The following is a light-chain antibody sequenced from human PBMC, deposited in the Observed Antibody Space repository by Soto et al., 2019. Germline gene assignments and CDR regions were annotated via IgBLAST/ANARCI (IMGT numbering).Light chain of an antibody. CDR2: QAT. Sequence: QSALTQPASVSGSPGQSITISCTGTSSDVGTYNLVSWYQQHPGKAPKLMIYQATKWPSGVSNRFSGSKSGNTASLTISGLQPEDEADYYCCSYAGGNTWVFGGGTQLTVL. J-gene: IGLJ3*02. V-gene: IGLV2-23*01. CDR3: CSYAGGNTWV. CDR1: SSDVGTYNL.